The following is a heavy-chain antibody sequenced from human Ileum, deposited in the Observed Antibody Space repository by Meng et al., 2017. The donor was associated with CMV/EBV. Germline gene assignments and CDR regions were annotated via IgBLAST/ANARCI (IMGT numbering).Heavy chain of an antibody. J-gene: IGHJ4*02. V-gene: IGHV3-30-3*01. CDR2: ISYDGSNK. CDR1: GFTFSGYA. D-gene: IGHD3-22*01. CDR3: ARDEEVVVITTGVDY. Sequence: GGSLRLSCAASGFTFSGYAMHWVRQAPGKGLEWVAVISYDGSNKYYADSVKGRFTISRDNSKNTLYLQMNSLRAEDTAVYYCARDEEVVVITTGVDYWGQGTLVTVSS.